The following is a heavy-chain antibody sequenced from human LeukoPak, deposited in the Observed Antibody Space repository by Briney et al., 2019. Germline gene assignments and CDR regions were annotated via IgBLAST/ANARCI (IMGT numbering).Heavy chain of an antibody. V-gene: IGHV4-59*01. J-gene: IGHJ4*02. CDR3: ARASQLKPFFDY. CDR1: GGSISSYY. D-gene: IGHD1-1*01. CDR2: IYYSGST. Sequence: PSETLSLTCTVSGGSISSYYWSWIRQPPGKGLEWIGYIYYSGSTNYNPSLKSRVTISVDTSKNQFSLKLSSVTAADTAVYYCARASQLKPFFDYWGQGTLVTVSS.